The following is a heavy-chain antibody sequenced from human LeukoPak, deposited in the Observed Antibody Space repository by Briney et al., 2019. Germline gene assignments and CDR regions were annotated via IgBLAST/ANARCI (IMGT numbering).Heavy chain of an antibody. CDR2: IYTSGST. CDR3: ARSYDILVIDY. Sequence: PSETLSLTCTVSGGSISSGSYYWSWIRQPAGKGLEWIGRIYTSGSTNYNPSLKSRVTISVDTSKNQFSLKLSSVTAADTAVYYCARSYDILVIDYWGQGTLVTVSS. J-gene: IGHJ4*02. CDR1: GGSISSGSYY. D-gene: IGHD3-9*01. V-gene: IGHV4-61*02.